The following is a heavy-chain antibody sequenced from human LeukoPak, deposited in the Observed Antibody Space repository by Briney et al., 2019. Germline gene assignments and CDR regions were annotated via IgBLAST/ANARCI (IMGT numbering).Heavy chain of an antibody. V-gene: IGHV3-48*02. D-gene: IGHD6-19*01. J-gene: IGHJ6*02. CDR1: GFTFSSYS. Sequence: PGGSLRLSCAASGFTFSSYSMNWVRQAPGKGLEWVSYISSSSSTIYYADSVKGRFTISRDNAKNSLYLQMNSLRDEDTAVYYCARASRASSGLHYYYAMDVWGQGTTVTVSS. CDR3: ARASRASSGLHYYYAMDV. CDR2: ISSSSSTI.